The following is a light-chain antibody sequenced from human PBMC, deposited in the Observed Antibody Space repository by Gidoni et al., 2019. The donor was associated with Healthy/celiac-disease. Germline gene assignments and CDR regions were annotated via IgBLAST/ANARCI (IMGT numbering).Light chain of an antibody. CDR2: DAS. J-gene: IGKJ2*04. Sequence: DIQTTQSPSSLSASVGDRVTITCQASQDISNYLNWYQQKPGKAPKLLIYDASNLETGDPSRFSGSGSGTDFTFTISSLQPEDIATYYCQQYDNLPCSFGQGTKLEIK. V-gene: IGKV1-33*01. CDR1: QDISNY. CDR3: QQYDNLPCS.